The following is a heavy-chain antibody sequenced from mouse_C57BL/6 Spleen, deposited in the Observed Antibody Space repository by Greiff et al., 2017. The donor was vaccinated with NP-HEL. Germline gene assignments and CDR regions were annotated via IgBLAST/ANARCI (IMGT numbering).Heavy chain of an antibody. CDR1: GYAFSSYW. CDR2: IYPGDGDT. Sequence: QVQLQQSGAELVKPGASVKISCKASGYAFSSYWMNWVKRRPGKGLEWIGQIYPGDGDTNYNGKFKGKATLTADKSSSTAYMQLSSLTSEDSAVYFCARGDSSGPYAMDYWGQGTSVTVSS. J-gene: IGHJ4*01. V-gene: IGHV1-80*01. CDR3: ARGDSSGPYAMDY. D-gene: IGHD3-2*02.